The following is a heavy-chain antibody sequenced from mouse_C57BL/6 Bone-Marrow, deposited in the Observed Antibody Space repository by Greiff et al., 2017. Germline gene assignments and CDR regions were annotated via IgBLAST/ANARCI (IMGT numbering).Heavy chain of an antibody. V-gene: IGHV14-3*01. J-gene: IGHJ2*01. CDR2: IDPANGST. D-gene: IGHD2-3*01. Sequence: EVKLQESVAELVRPGASVKLSCTASGYNIKNTYMHWVKQRPEQGLEWIGRIDPANGSTKYAPKFQGKATLTADTSSNTAYMQLSSLTSEDSAIXFCVVYDGYSPFAYWGQGTTVTVSA. CDR1: GYNIKNTY. CDR3: VVYDGYSPFAY.